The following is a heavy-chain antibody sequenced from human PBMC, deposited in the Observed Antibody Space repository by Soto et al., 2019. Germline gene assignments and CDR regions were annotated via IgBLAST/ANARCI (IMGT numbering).Heavy chain of an antibody. J-gene: IGHJ3*02. V-gene: IGHV3-33*01. Sequence: GGSLRLSCAASGFTFSSYGMHWVRQAPGKGLEWVAVIWYDGSNKYYADSVKGRFTISRDKSKNTLYLQMNSLRSEDTAVYYCARDPLGYCSGGSCYEVVAFDIWGQGTMVTVSS. CDR1: GFTFSSYG. D-gene: IGHD2-15*01. CDR2: IWYDGSNK. CDR3: ARDPLGYCSGGSCYEVVAFDI.